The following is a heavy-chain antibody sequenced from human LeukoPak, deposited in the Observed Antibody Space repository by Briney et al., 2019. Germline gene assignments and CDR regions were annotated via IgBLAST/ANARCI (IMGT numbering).Heavy chain of an antibody. Sequence: SETLSLTCTVSGYSISSGYYWSWIRQPPGKGLEWIGSIYHSGRTYYNPSLKSRVTISVDTSKNQFSLKLSSVTAADTAVYYCAREGSGSPPAYAFDIWGQGTMVTVSS. V-gene: IGHV4-38-2*02. CDR3: AREGSGSPPAYAFDI. D-gene: IGHD1-26*01. J-gene: IGHJ3*02. CDR1: GYSISSGYY. CDR2: IYHSGRT.